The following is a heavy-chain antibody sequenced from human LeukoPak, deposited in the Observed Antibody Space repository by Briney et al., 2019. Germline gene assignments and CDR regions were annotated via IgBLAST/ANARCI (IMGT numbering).Heavy chain of an antibody. CDR1: GYTFTSYD. CDR2: MNPNSGNT. Sequence: ASVKVSCKASGYTFTSYDINWVRQATGQGLEWMGWMNPNSGNTGYAQKFQGRVTMTRNTSISTAYMEPSSLRSEDTAVYYCARAPYGSGYYYSYYYYGMDVWGQGTTVTVSS. V-gene: IGHV1-8*01. D-gene: IGHD3-22*01. CDR3: ARAPYGSGYYYSYYYYGMDV. J-gene: IGHJ6*02.